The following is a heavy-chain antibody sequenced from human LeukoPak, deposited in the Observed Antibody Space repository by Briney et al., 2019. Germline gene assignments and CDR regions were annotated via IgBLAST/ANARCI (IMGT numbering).Heavy chain of an antibody. CDR2: TYFRSKWYY. Sequence: SQTLSLTCAISGDSVSSNSAAWNWIRQSPSRGLEWLGRTYFRSKWYYDYAVAVKSRISINPDTSKNQFSLQLSSVTPEDTAVYYCARDPVGGSTIFDYWGQGTLVTVSS. J-gene: IGHJ4*02. D-gene: IGHD1-26*01. CDR3: ARDPVGGSTIFDY. CDR1: GDSVSSNSAA. V-gene: IGHV6-1*01.